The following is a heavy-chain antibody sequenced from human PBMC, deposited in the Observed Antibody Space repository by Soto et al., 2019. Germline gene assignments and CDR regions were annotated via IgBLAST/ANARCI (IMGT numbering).Heavy chain of an antibody. V-gene: IGHV3-48*01. D-gene: IGHD6-19*01. CDR3: ERVYGIAVAGTLDF. J-gene: IGHJ4*02. CDR1: GFTFSTYN. Sequence: GGSLRLSCAASGFTFSTYNMNWVRQAPGKGLEWVSYISSSTGTIYYADSVKGRFTISRDNAKNSLYLQMNSLRAEDTAVYYCERVYGIAVAGTLDFWGQGTLVTVSS. CDR2: ISSSTGTI.